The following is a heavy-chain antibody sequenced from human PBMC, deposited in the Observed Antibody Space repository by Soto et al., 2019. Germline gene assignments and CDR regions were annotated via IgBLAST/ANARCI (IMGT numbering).Heavy chain of an antibody. CDR2: IDWDDDK. V-gene: IGHV2-70*04. CDR3: AKDRTVAARNFDC. CDR1: GFSLSTSGMR. Sequence: SGPTLVNPTQTLTLTCTFSGFSLSTSGMRVSWIRQPPGKALQWLARIDWDDDKFYTTSLRTRLTISKDTSKNQVVLTMTNMDPVDTATYYCAKDRTVAARNFDCWGQGTQVTVSS. D-gene: IGHD6-6*01. J-gene: IGHJ4*02.